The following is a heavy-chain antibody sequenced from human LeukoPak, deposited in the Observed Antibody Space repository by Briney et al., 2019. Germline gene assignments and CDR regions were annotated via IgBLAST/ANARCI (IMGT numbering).Heavy chain of an antibody. CDR1: GFTFSSYG. CDR3: AKVDRYYYDSSGLYGMDV. Sequence: HPGRSLRLSCAASGFTFSSYGMHWVRQAPGKGLEWVAIISYDGSNKYYADSVKGRFTISRDNSKNTLYLQMNSLRAEDTAVYYCAKVDRYYYDSSGLYGMDVWGQGTTVTVSS. V-gene: IGHV3-30*18. CDR2: ISYDGSNK. D-gene: IGHD3-22*01. J-gene: IGHJ6*02.